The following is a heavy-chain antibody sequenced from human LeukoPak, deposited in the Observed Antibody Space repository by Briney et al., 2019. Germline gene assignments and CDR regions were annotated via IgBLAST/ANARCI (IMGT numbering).Heavy chain of an antibody. D-gene: IGHD3-22*01. CDR3: ARTNTYYYDSSGYPDAFDI. J-gene: IGHJ3*02. V-gene: IGHV3-7*03. CDR1: GFPFSSYW. CDR2: IKQDGSEK. Sequence: PGGSLRLSCAASGFPFSSYWMSWVRQAPGKGLEWVANIKQDGSEKYYVDSVKGRFTISRDNAKNSLYLQMNSLRAEDTAVYYCARTNTYYYDSSGYPDAFDIWGQGTMVTVSS.